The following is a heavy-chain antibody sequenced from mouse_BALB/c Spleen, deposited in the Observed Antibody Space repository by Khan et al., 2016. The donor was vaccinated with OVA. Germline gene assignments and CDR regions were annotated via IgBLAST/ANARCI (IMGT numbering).Heavy chain of an antibody. V-gene: IGHV1S132*01. CDR1: GYTFTSYW. CDR2: IFPGTGTT. D-gene: IGHD2-1*01. CDR3: ARGYFGSYEFVY. Sequence: QVQLKQSGAEVVKPGASVKLSCKTTGYTFTSYWIQWIEQRPGQGLGWIGQIFPGTGTTYYNENFKGKATLTVDTSSSTAYMQLSSLTSEDSAVYFCARGYFGSYEFVYWGQETLVTVSP. J-gene: IGHJ3*01.